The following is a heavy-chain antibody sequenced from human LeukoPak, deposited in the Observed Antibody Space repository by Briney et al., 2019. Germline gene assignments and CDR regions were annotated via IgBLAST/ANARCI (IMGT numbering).Heavy chain of an antibody. D-gene: IGHD6-19*01. V-gene: IGHV3-23*01. Sequence: GGSLRLSCSASGVTLGTHAMSWVRQAPGKGLEWVSAISFSGDVTFYADSVKGRFTISRDNSKNTLYLEMNSLRAEDTAVYYCARDGARESAAVAGLEDYWGQGTLVTVSS. CDR1: GVTLGTHA. J-gene: IGHJ4*02. CDR3: ARDGARESAAVAGLEDY. CDR2: ISFSGDVT.